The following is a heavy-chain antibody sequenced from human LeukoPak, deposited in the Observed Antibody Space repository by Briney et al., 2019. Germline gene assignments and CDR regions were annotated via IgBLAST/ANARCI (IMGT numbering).Heavy chain of an antibody. V-gene: IGHV1-2*02. D-gene: IGHD3-10*01. CDR3: AREVGDYYGSGRRFDY. CDR1: GYTFTGYY. J-gene: IGHJ4*02. CDR2: INPNSGGT. Sequence: ASVKVSCKASGYTFTGYYMHWVRQAPGQGLELMGWINPNSGGTNYAQKFQGRVTMTRDTSISTAYMELSRLRSDDTAVYYCAREVGDYYGSGRRFDYWGQGTLVTVSS.